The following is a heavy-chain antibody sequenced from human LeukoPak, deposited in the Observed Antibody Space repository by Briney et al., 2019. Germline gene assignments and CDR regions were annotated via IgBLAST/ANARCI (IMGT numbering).Heavy chain of an antibody. J-gene: IGHJ4*02. Sequence: GASVKVSCKASGYTFTSYDINWVRQATGQGLEWMGWMNPKRGNTGYAQKFQGRVTMTRNTSISTAYMELSSLRSEDTAVYYCARVVVAGPRAFDYWGQGTLVTVSS. CDR1: GYTFTSYD. CDR2: MNPKRGNT. V-gene: IGHV1-8*01. CDR3: ARVVVAGPRAFDY. D-gene: IGHD6-19*01.